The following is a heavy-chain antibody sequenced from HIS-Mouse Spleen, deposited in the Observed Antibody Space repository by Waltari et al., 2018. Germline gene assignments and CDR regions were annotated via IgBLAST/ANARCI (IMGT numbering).Heavy chain of an antibody. Sequence: QVQLQQWGAGLLKPSETLSLTCAVYGGSFSGSYWSWTRQPPGKGLEWIGEINHSGSTNYNPSLKSRVTISVDTSKNQFSLKLSSVTAADTAVYYCARSLAAAVYFDYWGQGTLVTVSS. CDR3: ARSLAAAVYFDY. V-gene: IGHV4-34*01. J-gene: IGHJ4*02. CDR1: GGSFSGSY. D-gene: IGHD6-13*01. CDR2: INHSGST.